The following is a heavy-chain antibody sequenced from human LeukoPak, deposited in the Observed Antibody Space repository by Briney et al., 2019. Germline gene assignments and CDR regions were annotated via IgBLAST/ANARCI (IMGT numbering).Heavy chain of an antibody. CDR2: INPNSGGT. Sequence: ASVKVSCKASGYTFTGYYMHWVRQAPGQGLEWMGRINPNSGGTNYAQKFQGRVTMTRDTSISTAYMELSRLRSDDTAVYYCAVSGWYLKCYFDYWGQGTLVTVSS. D-gene: IGHD6-19*01. CDR3: AVSGWYLKCYFDY. J-gene: IGHJ4*02. CDR1: GYTFTGYY. V-gene: IGHV1-2*06.